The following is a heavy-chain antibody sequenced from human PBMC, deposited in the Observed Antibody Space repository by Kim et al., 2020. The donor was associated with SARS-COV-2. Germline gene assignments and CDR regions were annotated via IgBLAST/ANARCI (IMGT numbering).Heavy chain of an antibody. V-gene: IGHV3-30*01. CDR3: ARDLAPTFVPAFDY. D-gene: IGHD6-6*01. Sequence: VHPVKGRFTISRDNSKNTLYLQMNSLRAEDTAVYYCARDLAPTFVPAFDYWGQGTLVTVSS. J-gene: IGHJ4*02.